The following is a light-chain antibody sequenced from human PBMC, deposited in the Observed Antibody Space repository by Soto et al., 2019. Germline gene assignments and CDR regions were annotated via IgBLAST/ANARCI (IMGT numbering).Light chain of an antibody. V-gene: IGKV3-20*01. CDR2: GAS. J-gene: IGKJ1*01. CDR3: QQYGSSPT. CDR1: QSASGDF. Sequence: ENVLTQSPGTLSLSPGERATLSCRASQSASGDFLAWYQQRPGQAPRYLIFGASRRATGIPDRFSGSGSGTDFTLTISSLEPEDFAVYYCQQYGSSPTFGQGTKVEMK.